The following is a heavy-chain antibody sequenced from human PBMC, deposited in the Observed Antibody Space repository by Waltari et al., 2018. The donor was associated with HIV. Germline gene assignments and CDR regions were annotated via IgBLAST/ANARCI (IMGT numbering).Heavy chain of an antibody. D-gene: IGHD3-22*01. CDR3: ARGEDVTVVSIPPGYRLDF. V-gene: IGHV1-2*06. CDR1: DSTFTDYY. CDR2: TDPSAGEA. J-gene: IGHJ4*02. Sequence: QVHLVQSGPEGRRPGAPGTVPCKGSDSTFTDYYINWGRRTPGQGPEWLGRTDPSAGEALYAPTFQGRVTMTRDTSLTTAYLDLTSLKSDDTAVYFCARGEDVTVVSIPPGYRLDFWGQGTLVTVSS.